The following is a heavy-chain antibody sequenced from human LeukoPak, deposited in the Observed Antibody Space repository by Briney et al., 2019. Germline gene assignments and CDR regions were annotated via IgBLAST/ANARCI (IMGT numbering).Heavy chain of an antibody. CDR1: GFTFDDYG. J-gene: IGHJ4*02. CDR3: ARERSGSGSYHLDY. V-gene: IGHV3-20*04. D-gene: IGHD1-26*01. CDR2: INWNGGST. Sequence: GGPLRLSCAASGFTFDDYGMSWVRQAPGKGLEWVSGINWNGGSTGYADSVKGRFTISRDNAKNSLYLQMNSLRAEDTALYYCARERSGSGSYHLDYWGQGTLVTVSS.